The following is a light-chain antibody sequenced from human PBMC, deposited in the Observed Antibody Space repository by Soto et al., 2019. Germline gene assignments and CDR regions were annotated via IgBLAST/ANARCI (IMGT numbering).Light chain of an antibody. V-gene: IGLV2-14*01. CDR1: SSDVGGYNY. Sequence: QSALPQPASVSGSPGQSITISCTGTSSDVGGYNYVSWYQQHPGKAPKLMIYDVSNRPSGVSNRFSGSKSGNTASLTISWLQAEDEADYYCSSYTSSSTVVFGGVTKLTVL. J-gene: IGLJ2*01. CDR2: DVS. CDR3: SSYTSSSTVV.